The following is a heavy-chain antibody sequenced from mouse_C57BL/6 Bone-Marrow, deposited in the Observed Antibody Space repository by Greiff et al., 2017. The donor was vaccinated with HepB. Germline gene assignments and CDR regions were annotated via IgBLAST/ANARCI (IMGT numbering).Heavy chain of an antibody. Sequence: EVKLVESGGGLVQPKGSLKLSCAASGFSFNTYAMNWVRQAPGKGLEWVARIRSKSNNYATYYADSVKDRFTISRDDSESMLYLQMNNLKTEDTAMYYCVRQRGVYYGSSYWYFDVWGTGTTVTVSS. CDR2: IRSKSNNYAT. CDR3: VRQRGVYYGSSYWYFDV. D-gene: IGHD1-1*01. CDR1: GFSFNTYA. V-gene: IGHV10-1*01. J-gene: IGHJ1*03.